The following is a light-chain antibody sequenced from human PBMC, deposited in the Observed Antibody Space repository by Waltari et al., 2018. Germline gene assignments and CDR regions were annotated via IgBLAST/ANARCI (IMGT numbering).Light chain of an antibody. CDR3: ASWDDSPVGRWV. CDR1: TSNLGDNV. V-gene: IGLV1-44*01. CDR2: RNV. J-gene: IGLJ3*02. Sequence: QSVLTQPPSASGAPGQRVTISCSGSTSNLGDNVVNWYQQIPGTAPKLLIYRNVLRPAGVPGRFSGAKSGTSASLAISGLQSEDEGVYYCASWDDSPVGRWVFGGGTKLTVL.